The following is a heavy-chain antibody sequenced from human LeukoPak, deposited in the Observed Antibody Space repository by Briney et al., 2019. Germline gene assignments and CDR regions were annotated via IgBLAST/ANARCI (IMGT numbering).Heavy chain of an antibody. CDR1: GFTVSSNY. J-gene: IGHJ4*02. CDR2: IYSGGST. D-gene: IGHD4-17*01. Sequence: PGGSLRLSCAASGFTVSSNYMSWVRQAPGKGLEWVSVIYSGGSTYYADSVKGRFTISRDNSKNTLYLQMNSLRAEDTAVYYCVLGDYGDPYYFDYWGQGTLVTASS. CDR3: VLGDYGDPYYFDY. V-gene: IGHV3-53*01.